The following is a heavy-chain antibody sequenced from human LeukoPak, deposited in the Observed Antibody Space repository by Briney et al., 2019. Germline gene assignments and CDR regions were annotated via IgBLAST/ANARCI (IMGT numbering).Heavy chain of an antibody. CDR1: GGSISSGGYY. Sequence: PSQTLSLTCTVSGGSISSGGYYWSWIRQPPGKGLEWIGYIYYSGSTYYNPSLKSRVTISVDTSKNQFSLKLSSVTAADTAVYYCARTHNWNYKRTDYWGQGTLVTVSS. J-gene: IGHJ4*02. V-gene: IGHV4-30-4*08. CDR3: ARTHNWNYKRTDY. CDR2: IYYSGST. D-gene: IGHD1-7*01.